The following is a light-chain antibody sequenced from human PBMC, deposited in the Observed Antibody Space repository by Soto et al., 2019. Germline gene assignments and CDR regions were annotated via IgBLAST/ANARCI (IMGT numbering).Light chain of an antibody. J-gene: IGKJ4*01. CDR1: QSISSS. V-gene: IGKV3-11*01. Sequence: EIVLTQSPATLSLSPGDRATLSCRASQSISSSLVWFQQKPGQAPSLLIYDASSRATGVPARFSGSGSGTDFTLTISSLEPEDFAVYYCQQRSSWPLTFGGGTKVEIK. CDR3: QQRSSWPLT. CDR2: DAS.